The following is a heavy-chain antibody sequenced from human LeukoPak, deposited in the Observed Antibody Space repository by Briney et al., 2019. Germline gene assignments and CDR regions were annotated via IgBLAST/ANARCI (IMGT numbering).Heavy chain of an antibody. CDR2: ISSSSSYI. V-gene: IGHV3-21*01. Sequence: PGGSLRLSCAASGFTFSSYSMNWVRQAPGKGLEWVSSISSSSSYIYYADSVKGRFTISRDNAKNSLYLQMNSLRAEDTAVYYCARDRGDVVVTAILDYWGQGTLVTVSS. CDR1: GFTFSSYS. J-gene: IGHJ4*02. CDR3: ARDRGDVVVTAILDY. D-gene: IGHD2-21*02.